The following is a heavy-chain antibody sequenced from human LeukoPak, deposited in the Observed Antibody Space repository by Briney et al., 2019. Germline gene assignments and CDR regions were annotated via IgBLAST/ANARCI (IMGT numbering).Heavy chain of an antibody. D-gene: IGHD3-10*01. CDR3: AKDGLWFGEVPAQGYMDV. J-gene: IGHJ6*03. V-gene: IGHV3-30*02. CDR2: IRYDGSKN. Sequence: GGSLRLSCAASGFTFTRSGMHWVRQAPGKGLEWVAVIRYDGSKNYYAYSGKGRFTISRDNSKNMLYLQMNSLRAEDTAVYYCAKDGLWFGEVPAQGYMDVWGKGTTVTVSS. CDR1: GFTFTRSG.